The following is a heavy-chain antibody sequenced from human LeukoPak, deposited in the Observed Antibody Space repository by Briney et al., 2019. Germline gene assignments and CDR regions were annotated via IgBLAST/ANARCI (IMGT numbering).Heavy chain of an antibody. CDR2: IYYSGST. CDR3: ARPYFSSSPAVWFDP. CDR1: GGSISSSSYY. Sequence: PSETLSLTCTVSGGSISSSSYYWGWIRQPPGKGLEWIGSIYYSGSTYYNPSLKSRVTISVDTSKNQFSLKLSSVTAADTAVYYCARPYFSSSPAVWFDPWGQGTLVTVSS. V-gene: IGHV4-39*01. D-gene: IGHD6-6*01. J-gene: IGHJ5*02.